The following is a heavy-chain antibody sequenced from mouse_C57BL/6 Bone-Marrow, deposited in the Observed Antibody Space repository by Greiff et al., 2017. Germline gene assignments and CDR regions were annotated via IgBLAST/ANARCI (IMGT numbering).Heavy chain of an antibody. V-gene: IGHV14-4*01. CDR3: TPYYSEAY. D-gene: IGHD2-12*01. J-gene: IGHJ3*01. CDR2: IGPENGDT. CDR1: GFNIKNDG. Sequence: EVKLMESGAELVRPGASVKLSCTASGFNIKNDGMNWVKQRPEQGLEWIGWIGPENGDTEYASKFQGKATITADTSSNTAYLQLSSLTSEDTSVYYCTPYYSEAYWGQGTLVTVSA.